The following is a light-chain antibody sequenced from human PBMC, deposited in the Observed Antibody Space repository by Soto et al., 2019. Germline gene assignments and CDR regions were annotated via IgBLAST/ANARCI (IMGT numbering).Light chain of an antibody. CDR1: SSDVGGHNY. CDR2: DVS. V-gene: IGLV2-14*03. CDR3: SSYRSSGIYV. J-gene: IGLJ1*01. Sequence: QSVQTQHASVSASPGQSITISCTGTSSDVGGHNYVSWYQQHPGKAPKLIIYDVSNRPSGVSGRFSGSKSANTASLTISGLQAEDEGDYYCSSYRSSGIYVFGTGTKVTVL.